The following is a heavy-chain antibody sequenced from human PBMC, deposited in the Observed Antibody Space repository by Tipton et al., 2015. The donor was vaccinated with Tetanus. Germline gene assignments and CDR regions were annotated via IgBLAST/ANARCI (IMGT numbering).Heavy chain of an antibody. D-gene: IGHD6-6*01. CDR1: GDSISSGGPY. CDR2: IHHTGST. J-gene: IGHJ4*02. Sequence: TPSLTCTVSGDSISSGGPYWSWIRQFPGKGLEWMGYIHHTGSTYYNPSLKTRITLSVDTSKNQFSLKLTSVTAGDTAVYFCVKFEYRTSFASWGQGALVTVSS. CDR3: VKFEYRTSFAS. V-gene: IGHV4-31*03.